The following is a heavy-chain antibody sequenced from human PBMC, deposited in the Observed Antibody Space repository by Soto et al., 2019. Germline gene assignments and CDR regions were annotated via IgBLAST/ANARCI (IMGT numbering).Heavy chain of an antibody. CDR2: INWNGGST. CDR3: ARFPEIAVAGTPSLDY. V-gene: IGHV3-20*04. Sequence: PGGSLRLSCAASGFTFSNYWMHWVRQAPGKGLEWVSGINWNGGSTGYADSVKGRFTISRDNAKNSLYLQMNSLRAEDTALYYCARFPEIAVAGTPSLDYWGQGTLVTVSS. J-gene: IGHJ4*02. D-gene: IGHD6-19*01. CDR1: GFTFSNYW.